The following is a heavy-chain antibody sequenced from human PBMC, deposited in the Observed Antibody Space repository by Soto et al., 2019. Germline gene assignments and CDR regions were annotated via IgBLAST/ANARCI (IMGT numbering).Heavy chain of an antibody. Sequence: ASVKVSCKASGYTFTSCARHWVRQAPGQRLEWMGWINAGNGNTKYSQKFQGRVTITRDTSASTAYMELSSLRSEDTAVYYCARGGKLYVPDYWGQGTLVTVSS. CDR1: GYTFTSCA. J-gene: IGHJ4*02. CDR2: INAGNGNT. D-gene: IGHD2-2*02. CDR3: ARGGKLYVPDY. V-gene: IGHV1-3*01.